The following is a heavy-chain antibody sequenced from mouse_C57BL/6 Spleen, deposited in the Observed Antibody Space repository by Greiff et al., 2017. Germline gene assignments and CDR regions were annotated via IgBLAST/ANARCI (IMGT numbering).Heavy chain of an antibody. CDR2: IWPGGGS. Sequence: QVQLQQSGPGLVAPSQSLSITCTVSGFSLTSYAISWVRQPPGKGLEWIGVIWPGGGSNYNYALKSRLSISKDNSKSQVFLKMNRLQTDDTARYYCAREVYYSTYYAMDYWGQGTSVTVSS. J-gene: IGHJ4*01. CDR1: GFSLTSYA. D-gene: IGHD2-5*01. CDR3: AREVYYSTYYAMDY. V-gene: IGHV2-9-1*01.